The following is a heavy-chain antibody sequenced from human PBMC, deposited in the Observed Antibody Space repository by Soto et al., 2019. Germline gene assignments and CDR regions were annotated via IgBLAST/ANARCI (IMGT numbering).Heavy chain of an antibody. CDR3: EKRLRDYGLGGERANYFEP. CDR1: GFSLSTTGVG. J-gene: IGHJ5*02. D-gene: IGHD3-16*01. V-gene: IGHV2-5*02. CDR2: IYWDDDK. Sequence: QITLKESGPTLVRPTQTLTLTCTFSGFSLSTTGVGVGWIRQPPGKALEWLALIYWDDDKRYSPSLKSRLTITQDTSKNEVSLTMTNMDPVDTATYYCEKRLRDYGLGGERANYFEPWGQGTLVTVSS.